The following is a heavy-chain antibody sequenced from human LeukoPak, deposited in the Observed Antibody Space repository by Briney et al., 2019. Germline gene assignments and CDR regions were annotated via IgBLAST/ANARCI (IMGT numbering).Heavy chain of an antibody. Sequence: GGSLRLSCAASGFTFSSYSMNWVRQAPGKGLEWVSSISSSSSYIYYADSVKGRFTISRDNAKNSLYLQMNSLRAEDTAVYYCARSPPLTTVIDDYYYMDVWGKGTTVTVSS. V-gene: IGHV3-21*01. CDR1: GFTFSSYS. D-gene: IGHD4-11*01. CDR3: ARSPPLTTVIDDYYYMDV. CDR2: ISSSSSYI. J-gene: IGHJ6*03.